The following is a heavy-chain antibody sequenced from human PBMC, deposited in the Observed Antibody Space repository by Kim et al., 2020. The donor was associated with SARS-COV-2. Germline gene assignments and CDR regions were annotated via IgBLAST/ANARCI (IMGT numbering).Heavy chain of an antibody. V-gene: IGHV1-3*01. Sequence: ASVKVSCKASGYTFTSYGLHWVRQAPGQRLEWMGWINAGNGNTEYSQNFQGRVTITRDTSATTAYMELSSLRSEDTAVYYCARGGWAAAGNYYYYGMDVWGQGTTVTVSS. CDR2: INAGNGNT. CDR1: GYTFTSYG. CDR3: ARGGWAAAGNYYYYGMDV. J-gene: IGHJ6*02. D-gene: IGHD6-13*01.